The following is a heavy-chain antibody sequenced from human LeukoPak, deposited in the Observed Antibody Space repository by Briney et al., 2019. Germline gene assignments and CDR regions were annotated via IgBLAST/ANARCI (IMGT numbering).Heavy chain of an antibody. CDR3: AKGGIYAFDY. CDR1: GFTFSSYW. Sequence: GGSLRLSCAASGFTFSSYWMNWARQAPGKGLEWVSAISSTGAGTYYADSVKGRFTISRDNSKNTLYLQMNGLRAEDTAVYYCAKGGIYAFDYWGQGTLVTVSS. V-gene: IGHV3-23*01. J-gene: IGHJ4*02. D-gene: IGHD2-21*01. CDR2: ISSTGAGT.